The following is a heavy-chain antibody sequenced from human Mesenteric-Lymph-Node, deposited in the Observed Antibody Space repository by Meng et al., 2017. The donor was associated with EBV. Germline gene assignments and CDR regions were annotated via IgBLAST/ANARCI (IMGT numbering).Heavy chain of an antibody. V-gene: IGHV4-30-2*06. Sequence: QLQLQESGAGLVAPSQTLSLTCTVSGGSVNSGGYSWSWIRQSPEKGLEWIGYVHHSGLTYYNPSLETRVIISLERSKNQFSLKLTSVAAADTAVYYCAGGDYVNQFNYWGQGTLVTVSS. CDR3: AGGDYVNQFNY. CDR2: VHHSGLT. D-gene: IGHD4-17*01. CDR1: GGSVNSGGYS. J-gene: IGHJ4*02.